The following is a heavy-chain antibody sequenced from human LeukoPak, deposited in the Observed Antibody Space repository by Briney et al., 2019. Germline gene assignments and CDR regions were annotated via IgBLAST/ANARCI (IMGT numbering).Heavy chain of an antibody. CDR1: GGSISSNY. J-gene: IGHJ5*02. CDR3: ARQSADFWTDYAKNWFDP. CDR2: IYYSGST. V-gene: IGHV4-59*01. D-gene: IGHD3/OR15-3a*01. Sequence: SETLSLTCTVSGGSISSNYWSWIRQPPGKGLEWIGYIYYSGSTNYNPSLKSRVTISVDTAKNQVSLNPTSVTAADTAVYYCARQSADFWTDYAKNWFDPWGQGTLVTVSS.